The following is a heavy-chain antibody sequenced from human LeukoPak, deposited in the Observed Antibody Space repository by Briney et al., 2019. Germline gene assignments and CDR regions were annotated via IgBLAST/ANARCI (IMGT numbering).Heavy chain of an antibody. CDR2: IYYSGST. Sequence: SETLSLTCTVSGGSISSSSYYWGWIRQPPGKGLEWIGSIYYSGSTYYNPSLKSRVTISVDTSKNQFSLKLSSVTAADTAVYYCARVPITMVRGVLDYWGQGTPVTVSS. J-gene: IGHJ4*02. CDR3: ARVPITMVRGVLDY. V-gene: IGHV4-39*07. D-gene: IGHD3-10*01. CDR1: GGSISSSSYY.